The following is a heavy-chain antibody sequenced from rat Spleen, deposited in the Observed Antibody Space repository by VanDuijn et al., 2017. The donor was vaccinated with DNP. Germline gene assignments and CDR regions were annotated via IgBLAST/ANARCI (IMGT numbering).Heavy chain of an antibody. D-gene: IGHD1-2*01. J-gene: IGHJ4*01. CDR3: TLTIAHAMDA. CDR2: IKAKSNDYAT. Sequence: EVQLVESGGSLVQPGKSLKLTCATSGFTFNNAWMHWVRQSPEKQLEWVAQIKAKSNDYATYYAEYAESVKGRFTISRDASKSSVYLQMSTLKEEDTAIYYCTLTIAHAMDAWGQGTSVTVSS. V-gene: IGHV6-8*01. CDR1: GFTFNNAW.